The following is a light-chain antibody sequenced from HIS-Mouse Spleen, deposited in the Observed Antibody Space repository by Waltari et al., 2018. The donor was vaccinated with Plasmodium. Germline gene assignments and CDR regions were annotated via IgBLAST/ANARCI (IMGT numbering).Light chain of an antibody. CDR3: CSYAGSSTLV. V-gene: IGLV2-23*01. Sequence: QSALTQPASVSGSPGQSITISCTGTSRDVGRYNLVSCYQNHPGKAPQLMIYEGSKRPSGVSNRFSGSKSGNTASLTISGLQAEDEADYYCCSYAGSSTLVFGGGTKLTVL. CDR1: SRDVGRYNL. CDR2: EGS. J-gene: IGLJ2*01.